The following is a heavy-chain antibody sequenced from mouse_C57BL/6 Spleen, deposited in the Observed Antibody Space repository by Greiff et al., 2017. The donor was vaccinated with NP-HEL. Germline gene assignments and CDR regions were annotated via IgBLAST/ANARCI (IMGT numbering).Heavy chain of an antibody. CDR1: GFTFSDYG. V-gene: IGHV5-17*01. Sequence: DVMLVESGGGLVKPGGSLKLSCAASGFTFSDYGMHWVRQAPEKGLEWVAYISSGSSTIYYADTVKGRFTISRDNAKNTLFLQMTSLRSEDTAMYYCAREMIYYDYDGGFAYWGQGTLVTVSA. J-gene: IGHJ3*01. CDR3: AREMIYYDYDGGFAY. CDR2: ISSGSSTI. D-gene: IGHD2-4*01.